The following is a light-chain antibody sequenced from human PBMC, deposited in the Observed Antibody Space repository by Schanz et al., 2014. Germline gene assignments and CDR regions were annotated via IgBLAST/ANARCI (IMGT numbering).Light chain of an antibody. CDR1: SSDVGYYNY. Sequence: QSVLTQPASVSGSAGQSITISCTGTSSDVGYYNYVSWYQQHPGKAPKLMIYDVTNRPSGVSNRFSGSKSGNTASLTISGLQAEDEADYYCSSYTSSSTLGYVVFGGGTKLTVL. CDR3: SSYTSSSTLGYVV. J-gene: IGLJ2*01. CDR2: DVT. V-gene: IGLV2-14*01.